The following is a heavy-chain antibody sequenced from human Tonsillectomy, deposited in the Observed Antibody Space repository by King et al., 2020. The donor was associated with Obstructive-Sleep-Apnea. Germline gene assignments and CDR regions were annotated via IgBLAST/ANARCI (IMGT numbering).Heavy chain of an antibody. V-gene: IGHV3-66*01. CDR1: GFTVSSNY. CDR2: IYSGGCT. J-gene: IGHJ4*02. D-gene: IGHD6-19*01. CDR3: ARDVAVAARGY. Sequence: VQLVESGGGLVQPGGSLRLSCAVSGFTVSSNYMSWVRQAPGKGLEWVSVIYSGGCTYYADSVKGRLTISRDNSKNTLYLQMNSLRAEDTAVYYCARDVAVAARGYWGQGTLVTVSS.